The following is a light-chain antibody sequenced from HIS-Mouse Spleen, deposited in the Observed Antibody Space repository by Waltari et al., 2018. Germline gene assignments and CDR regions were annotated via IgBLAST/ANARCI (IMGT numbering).Light chain of an antibody. V-gene: IGLV2-14*03. Sequence: QSALTQPASVSGPPGQSSTISCTVTSRDAGGYIYVPWYQQNPGKAPKLMIYDVSNRPSGVSNRFSGSKSGNTASLTISGLQAEDEADYYCSSYTSSSTEVFGGGTKLTVL. CDR2: DVS. J-gene: IGLJ2*01. CDR3: SSYTSSSTEV. CDR1: SRDAGGYIY.